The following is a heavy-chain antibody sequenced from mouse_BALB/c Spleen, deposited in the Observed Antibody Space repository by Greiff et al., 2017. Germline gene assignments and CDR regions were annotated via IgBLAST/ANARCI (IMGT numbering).Heavy chain of an antibody. Sequence: LQQPGSELVRPGASVKLSCKASGYTFTSYWMHWVKQRHGQGLEWIGNIYPGSGSTNYDEKFKSKGTLTVDTSSSTAYMHLSSLTSEDSAVYYCTRSGYYVAMDYWGQGTSVTVSS. CDR1: GYTFTSYW. D-gene: IGHD2-3*01. CDR3: TRSGYYVAMDY. CDR2: IYPGSGST. V-gene: IGHV1S22*01. J-gene: IGHJ4*01.